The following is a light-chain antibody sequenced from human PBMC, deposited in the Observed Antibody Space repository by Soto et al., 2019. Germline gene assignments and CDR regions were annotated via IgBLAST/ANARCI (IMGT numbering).Light chain of an antibody. V-gene: IGLV1-44*01. Sequence: QSVLTQPPSASGTPGQRVTISCSGSTSNIGKYTVNWYQQLPGTAPKLLIYSNDQRPSGVPDGFSGSKSGTSASLASSGLQSEDEADYYCAAWDDSLNGVAFGGETKVTVL. CDR3: AAWDDSLNGVA. CDR2: SND. J-gene: IGLJ2*01. CDR1: TSNIGKYT.